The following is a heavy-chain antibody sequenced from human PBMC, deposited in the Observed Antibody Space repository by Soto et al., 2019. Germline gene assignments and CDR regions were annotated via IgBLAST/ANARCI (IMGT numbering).Heavy chain of an antibody. D-gene: IGHD3-22*01. CDR2: FDPEDGET. Sequence: SVKISCKVSGYTLTELSMHWVRQAPGKGLEWMGGFDPEDGETIYAQKFQGRVTMTEDTSTDTAYMELSSLRSEDTAVYYCANVAYYYDSSGFNWFDPWGQGTLVTVSS. V-gene: IGHV1-24*01. CDR1: GYTLTELS. J-gene: IGHJ5*02. CDR3: ANVAYYYDSSGFNWFDP.